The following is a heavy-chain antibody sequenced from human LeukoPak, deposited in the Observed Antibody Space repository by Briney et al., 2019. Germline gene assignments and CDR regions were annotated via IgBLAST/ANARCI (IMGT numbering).Heavy chain of an antibody. CDR3: ARKVLVLHYGSGSAWFDP. Sequence: SETLSLTCTVSGGSISSGDYYWSWIRQPPGKGLEWIGYIYYSGSTYYDPSLKSRVTISVDTSKNQFSLKLSSVTAADTAVYYCARKVLVLHYGSGSAWFDPWGQGTLVTVSS. CDR1: GGSISSGDYY. CDR2: IYYSGST. J-gene: IGHJ5*02. D-gene: IGHD3-10*01. V-gene: IGHV4-30-4*01.